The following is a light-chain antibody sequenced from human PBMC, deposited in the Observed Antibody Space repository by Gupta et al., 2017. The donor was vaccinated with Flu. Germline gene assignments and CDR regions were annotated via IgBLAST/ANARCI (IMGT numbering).Light chain of an antibody. V-gene: IGLV2-11*01. CDR1: VSDVGGYDY. CDR3: CTYAGIYTWV. CDR2: DVS. Sequence: QSSMTQPRSVSGSPGQSVTISCTGTVSDVGGYDYVSSNQQRPDEAPRIMMYDVSKRHFGVPDRFYRCKSGNTASLTISELQDADEDDYCCCTYAGIYTWVFGGGTKLTVL. J-gene: IGLJ3*02.